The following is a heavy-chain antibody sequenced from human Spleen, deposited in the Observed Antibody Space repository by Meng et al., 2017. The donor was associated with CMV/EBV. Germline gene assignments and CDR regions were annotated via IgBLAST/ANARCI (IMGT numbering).Heavy chain of an antibody. D-gene: IGHD3-3*01. J-gene: IGHJ6*02. V-gene: IGHV3-23*03. CDR2: IYSGGTT. CDR3: AKVYFDFWRVPIDV. Sequence: GESLKISCATTGSTYNTYAMAWVRQAPGEGLKWVSVIYSGGTTFYADSVKGRFTISRDNSNNTLYLQMDSLRAEDTAVYFCAKVYFDFWRVPIDVWGQGTTVTVSS. CDR1: GSTYNTYA.